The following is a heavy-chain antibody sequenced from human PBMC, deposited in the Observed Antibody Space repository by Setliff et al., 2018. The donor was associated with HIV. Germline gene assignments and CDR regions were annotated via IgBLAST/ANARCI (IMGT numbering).Heavy chain of an antibody. CDR3: AKKRPQDGYRSEF. J-gene: IGHJ4*02. CDR2: ISAHNGHT. CDR1: GYRFTSYD. Sequence: ASVKVSCKASGYRFTSYDISWVRQAPGQGLEWMGWISAHNGHTNYAQKFQDRVTMTTDTSTNTAYLELSSLGSDDTAVYYCAKKRPQDGYRSEFGGQGTPVTVS. V-gene: IGHV1-18*01. D-gene: IGHD5-12*01.